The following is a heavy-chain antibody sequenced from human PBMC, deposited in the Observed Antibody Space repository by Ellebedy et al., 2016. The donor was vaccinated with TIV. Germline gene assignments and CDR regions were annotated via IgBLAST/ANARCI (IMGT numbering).Heavy chain of an antibody. Sequence: AASVKVSCKASGYTFTSYDINWVRQATGQGLEWMGWMNPDSGNTAYAQKFQGRVSMTRNTPISTAYLKLSNLRSDDTAVYYCARGIRMPSDYWGQGTLVTVSS. CDR1: GYTFTSYD. CDR3: ARGIRMPSDY. J-gene: IGHJ4*02. D-gene: IGHD2-15*01. CDR2: MNPDSGNT. V-gene: IGHV1-8*01.